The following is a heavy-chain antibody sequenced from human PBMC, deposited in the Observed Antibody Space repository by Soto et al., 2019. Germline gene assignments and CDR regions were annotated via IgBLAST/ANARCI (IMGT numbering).Heavy chain of an antibody. Sequence: ASVKVSCKASGYTFTGYYMHWVRQAPGQGLEWMGWINPNSGGTNYAQKFQGWVTMTRDTSISTAYMELSRLRPDDTAVYYCARDQSPGGAAAGTGQYYYYGMDVWGQGTTVTVSS. CDR3: ARDQSPGGAAAGTGQYYYYGMDV. D-gene: IGHD6-13*01. J-gene: IGHJ6*02. V-gene: IGHV1-2*04. CDR2: INPNSGGT. CDR1: GYTFTGYY.